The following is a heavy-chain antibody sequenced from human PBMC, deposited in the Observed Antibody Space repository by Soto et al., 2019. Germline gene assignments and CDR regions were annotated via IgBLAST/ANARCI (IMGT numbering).Heavy chain of an antibody. V-gene: IGHV4-31*11. J-gene: IGHJ6*03. CDR3: ARTVVPTSVDYYYYYMDV. D-gene: IGHD2-2*01. Sequence: QVQLQESGPGLVKPSQTLSLTCAVSGASINSDTYSWSWIRQLPGKGLEWIGYIYDSGSTYYNPSLKSRVTISEDTSNNHVSLKLNSVTAADTAVYYCARTVVPTSVDYYYYYMDVWGKGTRVTVS. CDR1: GASINSDTYS. CDR2: IYDSGST.